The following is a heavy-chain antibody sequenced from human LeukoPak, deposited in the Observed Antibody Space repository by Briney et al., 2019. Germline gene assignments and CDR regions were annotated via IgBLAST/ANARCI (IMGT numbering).Heavy chain of an antibody. CDR2: ISYDGGNK. J-gene: IGHJ4*02. V-gene: IGHV3-30*18. Sequence: GGSLRLSCAASGFTFSDYGMHWVRQAPGKGLEWVALISYDGGNKFYAESVRDRFTISRDNSKNTLFLQMNSLRIEDTAVYYCAKVFEVRGARRPKDYWGQGTLVIVSS. D-gene: IGHD3-10*01. CDR1: GFTFSDYG. CDR3: AKVFEVRGARRPKDY.